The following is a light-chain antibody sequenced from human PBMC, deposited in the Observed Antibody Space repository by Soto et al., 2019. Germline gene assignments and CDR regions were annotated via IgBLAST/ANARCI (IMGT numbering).Light chain of an antibody. Sequence: EIVMTQSPATVSVSPGERATLSCRASQNVNSNLAWYQQKPGQAPRLLIYGASNRATGIPDRFSGSGSGTDFTLTISRLEPEDFAVYYCQQYGSAPWTFGQGTKVDIK. V-gene: IGKV3-20*01. CDR1: QNVNSN. CDR2: GAS. CDR3: QQYGSAPWT. J-gene: IGKJ1*01.